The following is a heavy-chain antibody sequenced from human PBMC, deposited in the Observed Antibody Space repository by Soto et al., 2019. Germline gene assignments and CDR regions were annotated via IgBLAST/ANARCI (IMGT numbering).Heavy chain of an antibody. CDR3: ARESIIYFYEDV. CDR1: GFTFSDYW. J-gene: IGHJ6*03. CDR2: IKRDGSTT. Sequence: GGSLRLSCAASGFTFSDYWMHWVRQAPGKGLEWVSRIKRDGSTTNYADSVKGRFTISRDNAKNTLYSEMNSLRVEDTADYYCARESIIYFYEDVGGKGTTVTVP. V-gene: IGHV3-74*01.